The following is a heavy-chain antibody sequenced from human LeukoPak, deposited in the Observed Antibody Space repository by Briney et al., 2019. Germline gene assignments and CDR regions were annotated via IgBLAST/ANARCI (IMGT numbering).Heavy chain of an antibody. Sequence: GGSLRLSCAASGFTFSSYGMSWVRQAPGKGLEWVSAISGSGGSTYYADSVKGRFTISRDNSKNTLYLQMNSLRAEDTAVYYCAKDVDDYGDYELVGYYDYWGQGTLVTVSS. CDR1: GFTFSSYG. CDR2: ISGSGGST. CDR3: AKDVDDYGDYELVGYYDY. V-gene: IGHV3-23*01. D-gene: IGHD4-17*01. J-gene: IGHJ4*02.